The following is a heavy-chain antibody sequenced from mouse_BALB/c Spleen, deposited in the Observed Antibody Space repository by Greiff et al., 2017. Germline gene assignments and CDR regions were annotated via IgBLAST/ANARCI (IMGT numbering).Heavy chain of an antibody. D-gene: IGHD1-1*01. Sequence: EVKLMESGGGLVQPGGSMKLSCVASGFTFSNYWMNWVRQSPEKGLEWVAEIRLKSNNYATHYAESVKGRFTISRDDSKSSVYLQMNNLRAEDTGIYYCTRQTFITTVGYFDVWGAGTTVTVSS. CDR1: GFTFSNYW. V-gene: IGHV6-6*02. CDR3: TRQTFITTVGYFDV. CDR2: IRLKSNNYAT. J-gene: IGHJ1*01.